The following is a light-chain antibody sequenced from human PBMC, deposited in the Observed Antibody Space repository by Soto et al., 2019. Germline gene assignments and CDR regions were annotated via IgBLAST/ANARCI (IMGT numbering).Light chain of an antibody. CDR3: QQYSSWYT. CDR2: GAS. J-gene: IGKJ2*01. V-gene: IGKV3-15*01. CDR1: QDINTN. Sequence: EIVMTQSPATLSVSPGERATLSCRASQDINTNIAWHQRKPGQAPGLLMYGASIRAAGIPARFSGSGSGTEFTLTISSLQSEDLAVYYCQQYSSWYTFGQGTKLEIK.